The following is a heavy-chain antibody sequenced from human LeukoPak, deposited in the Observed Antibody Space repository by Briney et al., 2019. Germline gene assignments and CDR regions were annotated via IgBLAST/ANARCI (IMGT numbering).Heavy chain of an antibody. D-gene: IGHD3-22*01. CDR2: INHSGST. CDR3: ARVYDSSGYLGY. Sequence: PSETLSLTCAVYGGSFSGYCWSRIRQPPGKGLEWIGEINHSGSTNYNPSLKSRVTISVDTSKNQFSLKLSSVTAADTAVYYCARVYDSSGYLGYWGQGTLVTVSS. V-gene: IGHV4-34*01. CDR1: GGSFSGYC. J-gene: IGHJ4*02.